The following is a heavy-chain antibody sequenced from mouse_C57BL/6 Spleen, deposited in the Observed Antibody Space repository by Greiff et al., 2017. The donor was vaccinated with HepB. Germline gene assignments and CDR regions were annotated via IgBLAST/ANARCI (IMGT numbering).Heavy chain of an antibody. CDR3: ARSRGYDYDYAMDY. D-gene: IGHD2-4*01. CDR1: GYAFSSYW. V-gene: IGHV1-80*01. CDR2: IYPGDGDT. J-gene: IGHJ4*01. Sequence: VQRVESGAELVKPGASVKISCKASGYAFSSYWMNWVKQRPGKGLEWIGQIYPGDGDTNYNGKFKGKATLTADKSSSTAYMQLSSLTSEDSAVYFCARSRGYDYDYAMDYWGQGTSVTVSS.